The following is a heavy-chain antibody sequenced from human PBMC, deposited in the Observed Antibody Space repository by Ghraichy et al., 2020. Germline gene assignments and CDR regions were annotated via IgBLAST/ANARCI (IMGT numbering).Heavy chain of an antibody. CDR3: ARHREDCSSICLDAFDI. CDR2: IYYSGST. D-gene: IGHD2-2*01. J-gene: IGHJ3*02. CDR1: GGSISSSSYY. Sequence: SETLSLTCTVSGGSISSSSYYWGWIRQPPGKGLEWIGSIYYSGSTYYNPSLKSRVTISVDTSKNQFSLKLSSVTAADTAVYYCARHREDCSSICLDAFDIWGQGTMVTVSS. V-gene: IGHV4-39*01.